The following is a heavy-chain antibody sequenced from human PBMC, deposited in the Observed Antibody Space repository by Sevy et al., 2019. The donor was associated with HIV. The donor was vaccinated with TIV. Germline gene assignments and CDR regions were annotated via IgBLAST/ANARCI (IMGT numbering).Heavy chain of an antibody. J-gene: IGHJ6*02. Sequence: GGSLRLSCAASGFTFSSYAMSWVRQAPGKGLEWVSAISGSGGSTYYADSVKGRFTISRDNSKNTRYLQMNSLRAEETAVYYCAKDGRIAARPYYYYYGMDVWGQGTTVTVSS. CDR1: GFTFSSYA. CDR3: AKDGRIAARPYYYYYGMDV. D-gene: IGHD6-6*01. CDR2: ISGSGGST. V-gene: IGHV3-23*01.